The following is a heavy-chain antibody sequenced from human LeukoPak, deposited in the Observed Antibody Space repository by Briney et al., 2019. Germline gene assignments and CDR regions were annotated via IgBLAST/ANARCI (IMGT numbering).Heavy chain of an antibody. V-gene: IGHV1-69*13. D-gene: IGHD3-9*01. CDR1: GGTFSSYA. CDR3: ARTYDILTGYTPDTYYYYYYMDV. Sequence: GASVKVSCKASGGTFSSYAISWVRQAPGQGLEWMGGIIPIFGTANYAQKFQGRVTITADESTSTAYMELSSLRSEDTAVYYCARTYDILTGYTPDTYYYYYYMDVWGKGTTVTVFS. J-gene: IGHJ6*03. CDR2: IIPIFGTA.